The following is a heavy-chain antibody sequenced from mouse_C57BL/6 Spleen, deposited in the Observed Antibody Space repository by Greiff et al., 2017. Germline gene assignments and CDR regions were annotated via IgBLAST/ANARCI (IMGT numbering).Heavy chain of an antibody. CDR1: GFSLTSYG. CDR3: AKRGELGQGFAY. Sequence: VKLMESGPGLVQPSQSLSITCTVSGFSLTSYGVHWVRQPPGKGLEWLGVIWSGGSTDYNAAFISRLSISKDNSKSQVFFKMNSLQADDTAIYYCAKRGELGQGFAYWGQGTLVTVSA. CDR2: IWSGGST. V-gene: IGHV2-4*01. D-gene: IGHD3-3*01. J-gene: IGHJ3*01.